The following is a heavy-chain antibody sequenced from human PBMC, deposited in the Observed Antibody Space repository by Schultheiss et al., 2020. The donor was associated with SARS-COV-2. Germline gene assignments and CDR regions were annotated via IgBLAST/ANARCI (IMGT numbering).Heavy chain of an antibody. V-gene: IGHV1-69*01. CDR2: IIPIFGTA. CDR1: GGTFSSYA. J-gene: IGHJ4*02. CDR3: ARGRSSLSSVGLSFDY. D-gene: IGHD6-6*01. Sequence: KISCKASGGTFSSYAISWVRQAPGQGLEWMGGIIPIFGTANYAQKFQGRVTITADESTSTAYMELSSLRSEDTAVYYCARGRSSLSSVGLSFDYWGQGTLVTVSS.